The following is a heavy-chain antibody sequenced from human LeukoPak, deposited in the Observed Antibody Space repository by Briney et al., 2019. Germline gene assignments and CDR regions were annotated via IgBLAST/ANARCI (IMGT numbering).Heavy chain of an antibody. CDR2: IKQDGSEK. V-gene: IGHV3-7*01. CDR1: GFTFSSYW. D-gene: IGHD3-16*02. J-gene: IGHJ4*02. CDR3: ARVTRSGSLGSYPY. Sequence: GRSLRLSCAASGFTFSSYWMSWVRQAPGKGLERVANIKQDGSEKYYVDSVKGRFTISRDNAKNSLYLQMNSLRAEDTAVYYCARVTRSGSLGSYPYWGQGTLVTVSS.